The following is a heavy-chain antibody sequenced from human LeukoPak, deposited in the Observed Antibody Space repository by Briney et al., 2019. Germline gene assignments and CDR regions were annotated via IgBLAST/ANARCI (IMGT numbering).Heavy chain of an antibody. Sequence: SQTLSLTCAISGDSVSSNSAAWNWIRQSPSRGLEWLGRTYYRSKWYNDYAVSVKSRITINPDTSKNQFSLQLNSVTPEDTAVYYCAREDLYYYDSSGYPLNWFDPWGQGTLVTVPS. V-gene: IGHV6-1*01. CDR3: AREDLYYYDSSGYPLNWFDP. J-gene: IGHJ5*02. CDR2: TYYRSKWYN. CDR1: GDSVSSNSAA. D-gene: IGHD3-22*01.